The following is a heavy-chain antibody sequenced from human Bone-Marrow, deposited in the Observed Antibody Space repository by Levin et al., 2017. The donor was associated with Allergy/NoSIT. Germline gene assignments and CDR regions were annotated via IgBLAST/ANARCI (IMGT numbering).Heavy chain of an antibody. CDR1: GGSISSGGYY. CDR3: ARARFDCSSTSCYCNPQLLWFRELLKPDYYYYMDV. D-gene: IGHD3-10*01. Sequence: SETLSLTCTVSGGSISSGGYYWSWIRQHPGKGLEWIGYIYYSGSTYYNPSLKSRVTISVDTSKNQFSLKLSSVTAADTAVYYCARARFDCSSTSCYCNPQLLWFRELLKPDYYYYMDVWGKGTTVTVSS. J-gene: IGHJ6*03. V-gene: IGHV4-31*03. CDR2: IYYSGST.